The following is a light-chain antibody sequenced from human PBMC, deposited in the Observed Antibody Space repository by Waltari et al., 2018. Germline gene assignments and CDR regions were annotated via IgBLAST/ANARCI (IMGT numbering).Light chain of an antibody. Sequence: QSVLTQPPSASGSPGQRVTISCSGSGSNIGSNTVNWYQQFPGAAPKLLIYTNSQRRSGVPDRFSGSKSGTSGYLAISGLQSEDEADYYCAAWDDGLNGWVFGGRTKLTVL. CDR1: GSNIGSNT. V-gene: IGLV1-44*01. CDR2: TNS. J-gene: IGLJ3*02. CDR3: AAWDDGLNGWV.